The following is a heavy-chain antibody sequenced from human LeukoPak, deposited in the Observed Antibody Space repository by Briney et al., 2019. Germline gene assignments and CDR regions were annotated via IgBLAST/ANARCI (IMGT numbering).Heavy chain of an antibody. V-gene: IGHV1-69*04. CDR1: GGTFSSYA. CDR2: IIPILGIA. Sequence: SVKVSCKASGGTFSSYAISWVRQAPGQVLVWMGRIIPILGIANYAQKFQGRVTITADKSTSTAYMELSSLRSEDTAVYYCARGGYSYGYMFRMDVWGQGTTVTVSS. D-gene: IGHD5-18*01. CDR3: ARGGYSYGYMFRMDV. J-gene: IGHJ6*02.